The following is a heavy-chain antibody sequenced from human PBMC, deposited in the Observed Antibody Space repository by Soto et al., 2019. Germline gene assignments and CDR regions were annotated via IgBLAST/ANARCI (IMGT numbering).Heavy chain of an antibody. Sequence: QVQLVQSGAEVKKPGSSVKVSCKASGGTFSSYAISWVRQAPGQGLEWMGGIIPIFGTANYAQKFQGRVTITADESTSTAYMELSSLRSEDTAVYYCARSPQAGSSWYFRWFDPWGQGTLVTVSS. J-gene: IGHJ5*02. CDR3: ARSPQAGSSWYFRWFDP. V-gene: IGHV1-69*01. CDR2: IIPIFGTA. CDR1: GGTFSSYA. D-gene: IGHD6-13*01.